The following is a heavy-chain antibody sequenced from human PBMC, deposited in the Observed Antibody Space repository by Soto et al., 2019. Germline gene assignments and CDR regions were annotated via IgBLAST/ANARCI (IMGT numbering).Heavy chain of an antibody. V-gene: IGHV3-48*03. Sequence: PGGSLRLSCAASGFTFSSYEMNWVRQAPGKGLEWVSYISSSGSTIYYADSVKGRFTISRDNAKNSLYLQMNSLRAEDTAVYYCARVDGYSYGYYGMDVWGQGTTVSVSS. CDR3: ARVDGYSYGYYGMDV. CDR1: GFTFSSYE. CDR2: ISSSGSTI. D-gene: IGHD5-18*01. J-gene: IGHJ6*02.